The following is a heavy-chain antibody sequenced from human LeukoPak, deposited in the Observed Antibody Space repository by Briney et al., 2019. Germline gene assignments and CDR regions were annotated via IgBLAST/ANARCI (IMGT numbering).Heavy chain of an antibody. CDR2: IYPGDSDT. D-gene: IGHD4-17*01. J-gene: IGHJ4*02. CDR3: ARSSDYVFDY. V-gene: IGHV5-51*01. CDR1: GYSFPAYW. Sequence: GASLQISCKGSGYSFPAYWIGWVRQMPGKGLEWMGVIYPGDSDTRYSPSFQGQVTISADMSISTAYLQWSSLKASDTAMYYCARSSDYVFDYWGQGTLVSVSS.